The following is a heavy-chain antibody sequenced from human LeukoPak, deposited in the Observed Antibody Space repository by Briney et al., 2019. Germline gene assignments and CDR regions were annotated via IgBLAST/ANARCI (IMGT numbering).Heavy chain of an antibody. J-gene: IGHJ5*02. Sequence: GGPLRLSCAGSGFSVSNYDTRWVRRAPGEAREWVSHGCDVGETFYVDSVKGPFSISRYNSKNTMYLQMSGLRVEDTAVYFCARDRAVTQDWVEFDPWGQGTLVTFSS. D-gene: IGHD4-17*01. V-gene: IGHV3-53*04. CDR2: GCDVGET. CDR1: GFSVSNYD. CDR3: ARDRAVTQDWVEFDP.